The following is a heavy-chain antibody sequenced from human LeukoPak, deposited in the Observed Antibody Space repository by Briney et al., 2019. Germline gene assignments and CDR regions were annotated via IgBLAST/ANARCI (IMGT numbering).Heavy chain of an antibody. Sequence: KPSETLSLTCAVSGGPITSNPWSWIPQPPGKVLEWIGDIYYCGSTNHNPSVKSRVTISIDTSKNHFSLKLSPVTAADTAVYYCVRLMITVTDYYYYAMDVWGQGTTVTVSS. J-gene: IGHJ6*02. V-gene: IGHV4-59*08. D-gene: IGHD4-17*01. CDR1: GGPITSNP. CDR3: VRLMITVTDYYYYAMDV. CDR2: IYYCGST.